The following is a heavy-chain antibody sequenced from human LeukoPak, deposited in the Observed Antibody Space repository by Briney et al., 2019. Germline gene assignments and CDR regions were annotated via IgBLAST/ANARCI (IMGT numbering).Heavy chain of an antibody. D-gene: IGHD2/OR15-2a*01. CDR3: AKDEEVEIYYFDY. CDR1: GFTFSSYA. Sequence: GESLRLSCTASGFTFSSYAMSWVRQAPGKGLEWVSAISGSGGSTYYADSVKGRFTISRDNSKNTLYLQMNSLRAEDTAVYYCAKDEEVEIYYFDYWGQGTLVTVSS. CDR2: ISGSGGST. V-gene: IGHV3-23*01. J-gene: IGHJ4*02.